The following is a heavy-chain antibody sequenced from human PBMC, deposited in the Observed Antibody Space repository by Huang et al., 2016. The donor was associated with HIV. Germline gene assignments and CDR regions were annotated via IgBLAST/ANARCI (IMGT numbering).Heavy chain of an antibody. CDR2: IYYSGST. CDR1: GGSISSSCYY. CDR3: ARHMDCSSSSCLAGGHERGPFDM. J-gene: IGHJ3*02. D-gene: IGHD2-2*01. Sequence: QLQLQESGPGLVKPSETLSLTCSVSGGSISSSCYYWGWIRQPPGKGLEWIGGIYYSGSTFSNPSLKSRGTISVDTSKNQFSLRLSSVTAADTSVYYCARHMDCSSSSCLAGGHERGPFDMWGQGTMVTVSS. V-gene: IGHV4-39*01.